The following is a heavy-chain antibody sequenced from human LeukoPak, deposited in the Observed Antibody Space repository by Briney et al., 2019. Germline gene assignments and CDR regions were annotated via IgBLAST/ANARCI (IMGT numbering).Heavy chain of an antibody. D-gene: IGHD6-13*01. V-gene: IGHV1-2*02. CDR2: INPNSGGT. CDR3: ARGSPLVSAKHFDY. J-gene: IGHJ4*02. Sequence: GASVKVSCKASGYTFIGYYMHWVRQAPGQGLEWMGWINPNSGGTNYAQKFQGRVTMTRDTSISTAYMELSRLRSDDTAVYYCARGSPLVSAKHFDYWGQGTLVTVSS. CDR1: GYTFIGYY.